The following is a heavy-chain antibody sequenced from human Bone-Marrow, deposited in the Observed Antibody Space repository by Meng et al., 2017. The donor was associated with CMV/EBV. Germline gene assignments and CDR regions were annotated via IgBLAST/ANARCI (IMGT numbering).Heavy chain of an antibody. V-gene: IGHV1-18*01. J-gene: IGHJ3*02. CDR3: ARGGSEDAFDI. D-gene: IGHD3-16*01. Sequence: ASVKIFCKASGYTFTSNGSSWVRQAPGQGLEWLGWISAYNGNTNYAQKLRGRVTMTTDTSTSTAYMELRSLRSDDTVVYYCARGGSEDAFDIWGQGTMVTVSS. CDR1: GYTFTSNG. CDR2: ISAYNGNT.